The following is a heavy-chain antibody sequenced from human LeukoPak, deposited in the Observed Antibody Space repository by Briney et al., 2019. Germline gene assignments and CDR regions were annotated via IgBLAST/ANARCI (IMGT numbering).Heavy chain of an antibody. Sequence: GESLRLSCAASGFSFSRYWMSWVRQAPVRGLEWVANIKPDGSEKYYVDSVKGRFTISRDNAKNSLYLQINSLRAEDTAVYYCARDLRPLIAAAGNRDDWFDPWGQGTLVTVSS. D-gene: IGHD6-13*01. CDR2: IKPDGSEK. J-gene: IGHJ5*02. CDR1: GFSFSRYW. CDR3: ARDLRPLIAAAGNRDDWFDP. V-gene: IGHV3-7*01.